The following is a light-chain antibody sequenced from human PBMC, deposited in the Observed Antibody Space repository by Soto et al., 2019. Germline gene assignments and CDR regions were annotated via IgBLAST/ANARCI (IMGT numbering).Light chain of an antibody. CDR1: SSNIGAGYD. Sequence: QSALTQPPSVSGAPGQRVTISCTGNSSNIGAGYDVHWYRQVPGTAPKLLIYINSNRPSGVPDRFSGSKSGTSASLAITGLQAEDEADYYCQSYDSSLSGSVFGGGTKLTVL. CDR2: INS. V-gene: IGLV1-40*01. CDR3: QSYDSSLSGSV. J-gene: IGLJ3*02.